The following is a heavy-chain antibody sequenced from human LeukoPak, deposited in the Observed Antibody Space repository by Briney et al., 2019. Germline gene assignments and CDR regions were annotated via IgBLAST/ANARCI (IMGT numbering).Heavy chain of an antibody. CDR1: GFTFSSYA. CDR3: AKDLGVGFGGYY. D-gene: IGHD3-10*01. Sequence: GGSLRLSCAASGFTFSSYAMNWVRQAPGKGLEWVSAISSRGDSTYYADSVKGRFTISRDNSKNTLYLQMNSLRAEDTAVYYCAKDLGVGFGGYYWGQGTLVTVSS. J-gene: IGHJ4*02. V-gene: IGHV3-23*01. CDR2: ISSRGDST.